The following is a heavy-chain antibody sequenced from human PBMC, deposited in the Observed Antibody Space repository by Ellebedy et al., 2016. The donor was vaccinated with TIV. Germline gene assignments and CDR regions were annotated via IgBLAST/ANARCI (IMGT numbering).Heavy chain of an antibody. D-gene: IGHD2-21*02. CDR3: ARGGPRSNPYCGGDCYSDLHAFDI. Sequence: PGGSLRLSCAASGFTFSSYGMHWVRQAPGKGLEWVAVIWYDGSNKYYADSVKGRFTIPRENSKNTLYLQMNSLRAEDTAVYYCARGGPRSNPYCGGDCYSDLHAFDIWGQGTMVTVSS. CDR1: GFTFSSYG. CDR2: IWYDGSNK. J-gene: IGHJ3*02. V-gene: IGHV3-33*01.